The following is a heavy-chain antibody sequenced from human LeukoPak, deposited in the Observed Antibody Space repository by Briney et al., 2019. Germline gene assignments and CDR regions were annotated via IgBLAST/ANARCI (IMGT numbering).Heavy chain of an antibody. J-gene: IGHJ4*02. CDR1: GFTFGSYW. CDR3: VRHPGSYNVLTGYSYYFDY. Sequence: GGSLRLSCVGSGFTFGSYWMSWVRQAPGKGLEWVANIKHDGSDHYYADSVAGRFTISRVNAKNSLYLEMSSLRAEDAAVYFCVRHPGSYNVLTGYSYYFDYWGQGTLVTVSS. D-gene: IGHD3-9*01. CDR2: IKHDGSDH. V-gene: IGHV3-7*01.